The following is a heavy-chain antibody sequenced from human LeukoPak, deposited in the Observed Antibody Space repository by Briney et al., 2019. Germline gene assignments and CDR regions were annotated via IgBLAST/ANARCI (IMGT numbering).Heavy chain of an antibody. CDR1: GYTFTSHY. CDR2: INPSGGST. CDR3: ARDFGSTYYYGSGSPTQNFDY. Sequence: ASVKVSCKASGYTFTSHYMHWVRQAPGQGLEWMGIINPSGGSTSYAQKFQGRVTMTRDTSTSTVYMELSSLRSEDTAVYYCARDFGSTYYYGSGSPTQNFDYWGQGTLVTVSS. J-gene: IGHJ4*02. D-gene: IGHD3-10*01. V-gene: IGHV1-46*01.